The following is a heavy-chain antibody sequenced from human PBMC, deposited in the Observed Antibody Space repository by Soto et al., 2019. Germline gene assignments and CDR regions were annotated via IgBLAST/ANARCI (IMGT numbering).Heavy chain of an antibody. CDR1: GGSFSGYY. CDR2: INHSGST. Sequence: SETLSLTCAVYGGSFSGYYWSWIRQPPGKGLEWIGEINHSGSTNYNPSLKSRVTISVDTSKNQFSLKLSSVTAADTAVYYCARVGIRGPFDYWGQGTLVTVSS. D-gene: IGHD5-18*01. V-gene: IGHV4-34*01. J-gene: IGHJ4*02. CDR3: ARVGIRGPFDY.